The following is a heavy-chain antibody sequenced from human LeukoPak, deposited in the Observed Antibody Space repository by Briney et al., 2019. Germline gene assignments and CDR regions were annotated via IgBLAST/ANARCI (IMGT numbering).Heavy chain of an antibody. D-gene: IGHD3-10*01. Sequence: SETLSLTCTVSGGSISSHYWIWTRQAPGKGLEWIGYIYYSGSTNYIPSLRSRVTMSADTSKNQFSLKLSSVTAADTAVYYCARLLYYSGSGNFDFWGQGILVTVS. CDR2: IYYSGST. J-gene: IGHJ4*02. CDR3: ARLLYYSGSGNFDF. CDR1: GGSISSHY. V-gene: IGHV4-59*11.